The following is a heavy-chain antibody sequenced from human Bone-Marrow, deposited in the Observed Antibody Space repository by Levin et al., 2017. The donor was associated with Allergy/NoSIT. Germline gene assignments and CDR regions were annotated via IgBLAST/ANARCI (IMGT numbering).Heavy chain of an antibody. CDR2: INAGNGNT. CDR3: ARDLCGGDCWRDSGYFDY. D-gene: IGHD2-21*02. V-gene: IGHV1-3*01. J-gene: IGHJ4*02. Sequence: GESLKISCKASGYTFTSYAMHWVRQAPGQRLEWMGWINAGNGNTKYSQKFQGRVTITRDTFASTAYMELSSLRSEDTAVYYCARDLCGGDCWRDSGYFDYWGQGTLVTVSS. CDR1: GYTFTSYA.